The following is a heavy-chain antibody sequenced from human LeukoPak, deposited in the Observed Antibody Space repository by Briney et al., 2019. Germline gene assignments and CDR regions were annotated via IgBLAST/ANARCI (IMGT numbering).Heavy chain of an antibody. Sequence: GGSLRLSCAASAFTFSSYAMSWVRQAPGKGLEWVSAISGSGGSTYYADSVKGRFTISRDNSKNTLYLQMNSLRAEDTAVYYCAKSFTVSVNFLDYWGQGTLVTVSS. V-gene: IGHV3-23*01. CDR3: AKSFTVSVNFLDY. CDR1: AFTFSSYA. J-gene: IGHJ4*02. CDR2: ISGSGGST. D-gene: IGHD4-11*01.